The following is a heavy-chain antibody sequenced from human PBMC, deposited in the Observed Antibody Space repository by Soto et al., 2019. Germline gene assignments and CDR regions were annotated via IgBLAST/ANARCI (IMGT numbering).Heavy chain of an antibody. D-gene: IGHD3-22*01. CDR2: XXSXSXXX. J-gene: IGHJ4*02. V-gene: IGHV3-21*01. CDR3: ARGSYGPSGYH. Sequence: GGSLRPSCGASGFTFSNYSMNWVRQAQGKGLXWVSXXXSXSXXXYXXXXVKGRFTISRDNAKSSLFLQMDSLRADYTAVYYCARGSYGPSGYHWGQGPLVTVSS. CDR1: GFTFSNYS.